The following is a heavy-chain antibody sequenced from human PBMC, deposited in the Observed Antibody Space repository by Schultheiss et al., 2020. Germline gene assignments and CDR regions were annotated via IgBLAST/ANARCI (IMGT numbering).Heavy chain of an antibody. J-gene: IGHJ6*02. D-gene: IGHD2-21*01. V-gene: IGHV4-59*01. CDR3: ARDVGGDPTPNWYYYGMAV. CDR2: IYYSGST. CDR1: GGSISSYY. Sequence: SETLSLTCTVSGGSISSYYWSWIRQPPGKGLEWIGYIYYSGSTNYNPSLKSRVTISVDTSKNQFSLKLSSVTAADTAVYYCARDVGGDPTPNWYYYGMAVWGQGTTVTVSS.